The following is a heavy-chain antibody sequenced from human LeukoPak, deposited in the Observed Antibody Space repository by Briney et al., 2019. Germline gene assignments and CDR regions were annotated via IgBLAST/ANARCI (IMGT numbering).Heavy chain of an antibody. D-gene: IGHD3-3*01. CDR1: GFTFSSYA. CDR2: IIGGGGST. J-gene: IGHJ4*02. V-gene: IGHV3-23*01. Sequence: GGSLTLSCAASGFTFSSYAMSWVRQAPGKGLEWVSAIIGGGGSTYYADSVKGRFTISRDNSKNTLYLQMNSLRAEDTAVYYCAKEPRITIFVVASYYFDYWGQGTMVTVSS. CDR3: AKEPRITIFVVASYYFDY.